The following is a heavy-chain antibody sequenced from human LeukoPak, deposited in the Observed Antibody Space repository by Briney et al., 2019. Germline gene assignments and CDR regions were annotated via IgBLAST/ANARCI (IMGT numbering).Heavy chain of an antibody. D-gene: IGHD5-12*01. CDR1: GYTFTSYD. J-gene: IGHJ4*02. Sequence: ASVKVSCKASGYTFTSYDTNWVRQATGQGLEWMGWMNPNSGSTGYAQKFQGRVTITRNTSISTAYMELSGLRSEDTAVYYCARGRSTGYPYYFEYWGQGTLVTASS. V-gene: IGHV1-8*03. CDR3: ARGRSTGYPYYFEY. CDR2: MNPNSGST.